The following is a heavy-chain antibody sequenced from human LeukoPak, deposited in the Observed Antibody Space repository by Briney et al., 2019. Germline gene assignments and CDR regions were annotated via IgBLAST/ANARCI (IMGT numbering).Heavy chain of an antibody. J-gene: IGHJ5*02. CDR3: ARGTRGYSYGYRPHWFDP. D-gene: IGHD5-18*01. CDR2: IYYSGST. Sequence: SETLSLTCTVSGGSISSYYWSWIRQPPGKGLEWIGYIYYSGSTNYNPSLKGRVTISVDTSKNQFSLKLSSVTAADTAVYYCARGTRGYSYGYRPHWFDPWGQGTLVTVSS. V-gene: IGHV4-59*01. CDR1: GGSISSYY.